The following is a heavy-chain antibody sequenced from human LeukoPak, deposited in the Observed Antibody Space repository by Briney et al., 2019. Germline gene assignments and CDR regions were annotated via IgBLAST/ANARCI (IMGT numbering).Heavy chain of an antibody. CDR1: GYTFTSYG. D-gene: IGHD3-22*01. Sequence: ASVKVSCKASGYTFTSYGISWVRQAPGQGLEWMGRIIPMLSITNYAQKFQGRVTITADKSTNTAYMELTSLTSEDTAVYFCARHSSRGHYYDFDSWGQGTLVTVSS. CDR3: ARHSSRGHYYDFDS. V-gene: IGHV1-69*04. J-gene: IGHJ4*02. CDR2: IIPMLSIT.